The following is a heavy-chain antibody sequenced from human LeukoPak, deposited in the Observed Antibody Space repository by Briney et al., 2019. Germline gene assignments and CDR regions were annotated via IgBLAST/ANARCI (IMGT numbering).Heavy chain of an antibody. V-gene: IGHV3-74*01. J-gene: IGHJ5*02. CDR3: IRDFRSADL. Sequence: GGSLRLSCVASGFTFSNYWMHWVRQPPGKGLVWVSRIYVDGRTTNYADSVKGRFTISRDNAKNTVYLEMNSLSVEGTATYYCIRDFRSADLWGQGTLVTVTS. CDR2: IYVDGRTT. CDR1: GFTFSNYW.